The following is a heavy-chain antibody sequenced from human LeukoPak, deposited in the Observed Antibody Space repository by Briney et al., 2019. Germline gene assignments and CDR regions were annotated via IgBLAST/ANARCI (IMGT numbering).Heavy chain of an antibody. D-gene: IGHD3-22*01. V-gene: IGHV1-2*02. J-gene: IGHJ1*01. CDR3: ARDSYYGSSGDYSSGYFQH. CDR2: INPNSGGT. CDR1: GYTFTGYY. Sequence: GASVKVSCKASGYTFTGYYMHWVRQAPGQGLEWMGWINPNSGGTNYAQKFQGRVTMTRDTSISTAYMELSRLRSDDTAAYYCARDSYYGSSGDYSSGYFQHWGQGTLVSVSS.